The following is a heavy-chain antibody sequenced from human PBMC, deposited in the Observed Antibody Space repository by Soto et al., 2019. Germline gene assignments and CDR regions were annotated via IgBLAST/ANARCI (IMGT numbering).Heavy chain of an antibody. J-gene: IGHJ4*02. Sequence: EVQLVESGGGLIQPGGSLRLSCAASGFAVSSKYMTWVRQAPGKGLEWVSVIYGGGTTYYADSVKGRVTISRDTSKNTLYLQINRPGGGSQAVYFLVPATGLPGVELWGQGTLVTVSS. CDR3: VPATGLPGVEL. V-gene: IGHV3-53*01. CDR1: GFAVSSKY. CDR2: IYGGGTT. D-gene: IGHD1-1*01.